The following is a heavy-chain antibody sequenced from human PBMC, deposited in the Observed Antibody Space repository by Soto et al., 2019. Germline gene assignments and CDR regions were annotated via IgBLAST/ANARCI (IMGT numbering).Heavy chain of an antibody. CDR1: GGSISSSSYY. V-gene: IGHV4-39*01. J-gene: IGHJ4*02. D-gene: IGHD5-18*01. CDR2: IYYSGST. CDR3: ARHSPGGGYSYGIDY. Sequence: SETLSLTCTVSGGSISSSSYYWGWIRQPPGKGLEWIGSIYYSGSTYYNPSLKSRVTISVDTSKNQFSLKLSSVTATDTAVYYCARHSPGGGYSYGIDYWGQGTLVTVSS.